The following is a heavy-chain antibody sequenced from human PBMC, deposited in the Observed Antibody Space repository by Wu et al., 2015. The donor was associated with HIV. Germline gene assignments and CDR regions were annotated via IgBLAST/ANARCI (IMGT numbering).Heavy chain of an antibody. CDR3: ARGRSVATTKYYFDY. Sequence: QVQLVQSGAEVKKPGASVKASCKASGYTFTGYYIHWVRQAPGQGLEWMGWINPSTGGTKYTQRFQGRVTMTRTMSVSTAYMELSSLISDDTAVYYCARGRSVATTKYYFDYWGQGTLVTVSS. CDR2: INPSTGGT. J-gene: IGHJ4*02. V-gene: IGHV1-2*02. CDR1: GYTFTGYY. D-gene: IGHD5-24*01.